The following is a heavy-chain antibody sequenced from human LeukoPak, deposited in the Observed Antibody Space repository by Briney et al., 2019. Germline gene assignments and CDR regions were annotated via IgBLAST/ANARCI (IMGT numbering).Heavy chain of an antibody. V-gene: IGHV1-69*05. CDR3: ARTDCSGGSCYFDY. Sequence: SVKVSCKASGGTFSSYAISWVRQAPGQGLEWMGGIIPIFGTANYAQKFQGRVTITTDESTSTAYIELSSLRSEDTAVYYCARTDCSGGSCYFDYWGQGTLITVSS. CDR1: GGTFSSYA. J-gene: IGHJ4*02. CDR2: IIPIFGTA. D-gene: IGHD2-15*01.